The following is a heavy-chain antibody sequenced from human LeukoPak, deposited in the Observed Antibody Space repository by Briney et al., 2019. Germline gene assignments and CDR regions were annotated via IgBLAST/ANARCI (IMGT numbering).Heavy chain of an antibody. J-gene: IGHJ6*03. Sequence: GESLKISCKGSGYSFSDYWIGWVRHVPGGGLECLGIIYPGDSDIRYNPSFQGQVTISGDKSTNTAYLQWSSLKASDTAMYYCARQGSGYSPTYYYMDVWGKGTTVTIPS. CDR3: ARQGSGYSPTYYYMDV. V-gene: IGHV5-51*01. CDR2: IYPGDSDI. D-gene: IGHD5-18*01. CDR1: GYSFSDYW.